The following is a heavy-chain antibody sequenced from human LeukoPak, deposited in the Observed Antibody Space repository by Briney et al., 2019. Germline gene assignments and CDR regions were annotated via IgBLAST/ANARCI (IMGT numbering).Heavy chain of an antibody. Sequence: SETLSLTCTVSGGSISSSSYYWGWIRQPPGKGLEWIVSIYYSGSTYYNPSLKSRFTISVDTSKNQFSLKLSSVTAADTAVYYCARDNSVRDEAWWFNPWGQGTLVTVSS. J-gene: IGHJ5*02. CDR2: IYYSGST. CDR3: ARDNSVRDEAWWFNP. D-gene: IGHD5-24*01. CDR1: GGSISSSSYY. V-gene: IGHV4-39*07.